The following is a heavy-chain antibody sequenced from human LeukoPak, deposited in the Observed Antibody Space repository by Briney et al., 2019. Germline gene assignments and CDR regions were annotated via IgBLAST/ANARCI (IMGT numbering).Heavy chain of an antibody. V-gene: IGHV3-11*01. CDR3: ARWEGRYFELASAFDI. D-gene: IGHD3-9*01. CDR1: GFTFSDYY. CDR2: ISNSADTK. Sequence: PGGSLRLSCAASGFTFSDYYMSWIRQAPGKGLEWVSYISNSADTKFSADSVKDRFTISRDNAKNSLYLEMNSLRAEDTAVYYCARWEGRYFELASAFDIWGQGTMVTVSS. J-gene: IGHJ3*02.